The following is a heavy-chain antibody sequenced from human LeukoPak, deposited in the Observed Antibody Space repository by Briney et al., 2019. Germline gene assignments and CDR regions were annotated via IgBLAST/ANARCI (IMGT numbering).Heavy chain of an antibody. CDR1: GFTFSSYA. CDR2: ISYDGNNK. V-gene: IGHV3-30-3*01. Sequence: QPGRSLRLSCAASGFTFSSYAMHRVRQAPGKGLEWVALISYDGNNKDYADSVRGRFTISRDNAKNTLYLQMSSLRAEDTAVYYCARKASNFDYWGQGTLVTVSS. CDR3: ARKASNFDY. J-gene: IGHJ4*02.